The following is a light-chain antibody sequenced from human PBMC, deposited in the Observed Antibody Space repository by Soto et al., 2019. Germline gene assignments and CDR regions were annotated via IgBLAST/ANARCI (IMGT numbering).Light chain of an antibody. V-gene: IGKV1-8*01. CDR3: QQYGSSPPYT. CDR1: QGISSY. J-gene: IGKJ2*01. Sequence: ALRMTQSPSSFSASTGDRVTITCRASQGISSYLAWYQQKPGKAPKLLIYAASTLQSGVPSRFSGSGSGTDFTLTISCLQSEDFAVYYCQQYGSSPPYTFGQGTKLEI. CDR2: AAS.